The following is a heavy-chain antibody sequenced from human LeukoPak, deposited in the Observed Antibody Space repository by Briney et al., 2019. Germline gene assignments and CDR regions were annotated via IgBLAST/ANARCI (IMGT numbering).Heavy chain of an antibody. D-gene: IGHD3-10*01. Sequence: PGGSLRLYCAASGFTFSSYEMNWVRQAPGKGLEWVSYISSSGSTIYYADSVKGRFTISRDNAKNSLYLQMNSLRAEDTAVYYCARDQDSYYGSGSYYIPFDYWGQGTLVTVSS. CDR2: ISSSGSTI. V-gene: IGHV3-48*03. CDR3: ARDQDSYYGSGSYYIPFDY. CDR1: GFTFSSYE. J-gene: IGHJ4*02.